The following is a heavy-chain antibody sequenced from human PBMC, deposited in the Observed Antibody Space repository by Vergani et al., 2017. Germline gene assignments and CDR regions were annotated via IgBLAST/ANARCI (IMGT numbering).Heavy chain of an antibody. CDR1: GFVFDEYA. V-gene: IGHV3-9*01. CDR2: ISWNRGKI. Sequence: EVQLVTSGGGLVQPGGSLRLSCEASGFVFDEYALHWVRQSPGKGLEWVSGISWNRGKIAYADSVKGRFTISRDTAKKSLYLQMNNLRPEDTAFYYCVKDTGIQLWQDFESWGQGIMVTVSS. J-gene: IGHJ4*02. D-gene: IGHD3-16*01. CDR3: VKDTGIQLWQDFES.